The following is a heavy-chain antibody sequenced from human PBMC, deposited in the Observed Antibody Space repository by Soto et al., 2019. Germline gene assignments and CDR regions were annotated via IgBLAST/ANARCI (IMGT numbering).Heavy chain of an antibody. CDR2: IIPIFGTA. V-gene: IGHV1-69*13. CDR3: ATSGNSFTPGPYYFDI. D-gene: IGHD1-26*01. CDR1: GGTFSSYA. Sequence: GASVKVSCKASGGTFSSYAISWVRQAPGQGLEWMGGIIPIFGTANYAQKFQGRVTITADESTSTAYMELSSLRSEDTAVYYCATSGNSFTPGPYYFDIWGQGTMVTVSS. J-gene: IGHJ3*02.